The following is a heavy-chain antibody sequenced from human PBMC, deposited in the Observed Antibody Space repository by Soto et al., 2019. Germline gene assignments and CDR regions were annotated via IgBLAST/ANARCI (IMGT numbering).Heavy chain of an antibody. J-gene: IGHJ6*02. CDR3: ASGGHYDFWSGYYSVPKGFPRYYYYGMDV. D-gene: IGHD3-3*01. V-gene: IGHV4-39*01. CDR1: GGSISSSSYY. Sequence: SETLSLTCTVSGGSISSSSYYWGWIRQPPGKGLEWIGSIYYSGSTYYNPSLKSRVTISVDTSKNQFSLKLSSVTAADTAVYYCASGGHYDFWSGYYSVPKGFPRYYYYGMDVWGQGTTVTVSS. CDR2: IYYSGST.